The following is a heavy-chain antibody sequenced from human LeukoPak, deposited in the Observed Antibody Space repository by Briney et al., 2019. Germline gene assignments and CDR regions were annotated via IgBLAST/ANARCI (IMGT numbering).Heavy chain of an antibody. CDR2: INSDGSST. J-gene: IGHJ1*01. Sequence: PGGSLRLSCAASGFTFSSYWMHWVRQAPGKGLVWVSRINSDGSSTSYADSVKGRFTISRDNSKNTLYLQMNSLRAEDTAVYYCAKAGFYADYFQHWGQGTLVTVSS. D-gene: IGHD2/OR15-2a*01. CDR1: GFTFSSYW. CDR3: AKAGFYADYFQH. V-gene: IGHV3-74*01.